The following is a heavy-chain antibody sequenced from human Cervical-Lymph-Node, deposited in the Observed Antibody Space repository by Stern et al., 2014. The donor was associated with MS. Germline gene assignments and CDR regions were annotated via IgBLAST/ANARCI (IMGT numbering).Heavy chain of an antibody. CDR2: IKEDGSGQ. D-gene: IGHD2-2*01. CDR1: GFTFSRYW. CDR3: ARRVLVAMGGYPKTLDV. V-gene: IGHV3-7*01. J-gene: IGHJ6*02. Sequence: EDQLVESGGVLVQPGGSLKLSCAASGFTFSRYWMTWVRQAPGKGLEWVANIKEDGSGQYYVDSVKGRFTMSRDNAKNSLYLQMNSLRAEDTAVYYCARRVLVAMGGYPKTLDVWGRGTTVTVSS.